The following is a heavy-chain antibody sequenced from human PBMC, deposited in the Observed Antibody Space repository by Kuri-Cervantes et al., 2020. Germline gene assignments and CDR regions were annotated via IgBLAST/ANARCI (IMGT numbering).Heavy chain of an antibody. CDR1: GFSLSTSGVG. V-gene: IGHV2-70*13. CDR3: ARVQAFNWFDS. J-gene: IGHJ5*01. CDR2: IDWDDDK. Sequence: SGPTLVKPPQTLTHTCTFSGFSLSTSGVGVGWIRQPPGKALEWLALIDWDDDKYYSTSLKTRLTISMDTSKNQVALTMTNMDPVDTATYYCARVQAFNWFDSWGQGTLVTVSS.